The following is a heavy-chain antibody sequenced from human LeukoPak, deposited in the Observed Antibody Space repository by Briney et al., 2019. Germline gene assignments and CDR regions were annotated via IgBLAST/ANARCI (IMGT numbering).Heavy chain of an antibody. CDR1: GITLSSFG. Sequence: GGALRLSFAASGITLSSFGMPWGRQAPGKGVKWVAFIRYDGSEEYYADSVKGRFTISRDNSKKTLYLQMNSLRAEDTAVYYCAKGYTYTFDYFDSWGQGTLVTVSS. D-gene: IGHD5-18*01. CDR3: AKGYTYTFDYFDS. V-gene: IGHV3-30*02. CDR2: IRYDGSEE. J-gene: IGHJ4*02.